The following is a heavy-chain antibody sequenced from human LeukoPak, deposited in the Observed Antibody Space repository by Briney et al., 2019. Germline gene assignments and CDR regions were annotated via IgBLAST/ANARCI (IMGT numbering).Heavy chain of an antibody. V-gene: IGHV3-74*01. J-gene: IGHJ4*02. Sequence: GGSLRLSCAASGFTSSNYWMHWVRQGPGKGLEWVSRITNDGSGTTYADSVKGRFIISRDNAKNTVYLQMNSLRAEDTALYYCARDVTATPVYWGQGTLVTVSS. CDR1: GFTSSNYW. CDR2: ITNDGSGT. D-gene: IGHD2-15*01. CDR3: ARDVTATPVY.